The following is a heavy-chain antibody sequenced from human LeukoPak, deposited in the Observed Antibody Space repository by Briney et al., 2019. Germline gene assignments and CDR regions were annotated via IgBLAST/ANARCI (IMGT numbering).Heavy chain of an antibody. D-gene: IGHD2-2*01. CDR3: VAGYCSGTNCYSFDY. V-gene: IGHV3-7*01. J-gene: IGHJ4*02. CDR2: IKEDASEK. Sequence: APGXGXXXVANIKEDASEKYYVDSVNGRFTISRDNAKNSLYLQMNSLRAEDTAVYYCVAGYCSGTNCYSFDYWGXXT.